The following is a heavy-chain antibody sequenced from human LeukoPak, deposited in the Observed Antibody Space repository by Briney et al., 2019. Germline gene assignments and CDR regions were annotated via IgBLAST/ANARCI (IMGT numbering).Heavy chain of an antibody. D-gene: IGHD6-6*01. Sequence: GGSLRLSCAASGFTFSSYAMHWVRQAPGKGLEWVAVISYDGSNKYYADSVKGRFTISRDNSKNTLYLQMNSLRAEDTAVYYCARDRLEYSSSRSDYWGQGTLVTVSS. CDR3: ARDRLEYSSSRSDY. J-gene: IGHJ4*02. V-gene: IGHV3-30*04. CDR1: GFTFSSYA. CDR2: ISYDGSNK.